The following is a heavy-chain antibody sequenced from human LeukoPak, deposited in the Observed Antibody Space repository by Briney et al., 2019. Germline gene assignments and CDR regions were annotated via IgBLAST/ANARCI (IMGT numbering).Heavy chain of an antibody. Sequence: GGSLRLSCAASGFTFSSYAMHWVRQAPGKGLVWVAIISYDGSNKYYADSVKGRFTISRDNSKNTLYLQINSLRAEDTAVYYCATDPDSSGYYYPTFDYWGQGTLVTVSS. V-gene: IGHV3-30-3*01. J-gene: IGHJ4*02. CDR3: ATDPDSSGYYYPTFDY. CDR2: ISYDGSNK. CDR1: GFTFSSYA. D-gene: IGHD3-22*01.